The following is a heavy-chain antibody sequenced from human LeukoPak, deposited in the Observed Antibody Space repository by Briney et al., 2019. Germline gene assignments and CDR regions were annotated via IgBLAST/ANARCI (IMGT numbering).Heavy chain of an antibody. CDR2: ISGSGGST. CDR1: GFTFGSYA. V-gene: IGHV3-23*01. CDR3: AKAGLWFGEFIDY. J-gene: IGHJ4*02. Sequence: GGSLRLSCAASGFTFGSYAMSWVRQAPGKGLEWVSAISGSGGSTYYADSVKGRFTISRDNSKNTLYLQMNSLRAEDTAVYYCAKAGLWFGEFIDYWGQGTLVTVSS. D-gene: IGHD3-10*01.